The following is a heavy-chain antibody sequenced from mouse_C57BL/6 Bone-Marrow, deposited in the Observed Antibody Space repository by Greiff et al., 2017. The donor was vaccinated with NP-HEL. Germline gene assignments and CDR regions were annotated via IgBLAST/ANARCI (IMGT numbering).Heavy chain of an antibody. CDR1: GYTFTSYG. V-gene: IGHV1-81*01. D-gene: IGHD1-1*01. Sequence: QVQLQQSGAELARPGASVKLSCKASGYTFTSYGISWVKQRTGQGLEWIGEIYPRSGNTYYNEKFKGKATLTADKSSSTAYMELRSLTSEDSGVYFCASTTVVEDWYFDDWGTGTTLTVSS. CDR3: ASTTVVEDWYFDD. CDR2: IYPRSGNT. J-gene: IGHJ1*03.